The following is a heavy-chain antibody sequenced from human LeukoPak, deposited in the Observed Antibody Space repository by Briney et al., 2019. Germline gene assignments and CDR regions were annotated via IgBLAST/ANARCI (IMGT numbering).Heavy chain of an antibody. J-gene: IGHJ4*02. CDR2: IYYSGST. V-gene: IGHV4-30-4*08. CDR1: GGSISSGDYY. D-gene: IGHD2-2*01. Sequence: SQTLSLTCTVSGGSISSGDYYWSWIRQPPGKGLEWIGYIYYSGSTYYNPSLKSRVTISVDTSKNQFSLKLSSVTAADTAVYYCARGYCSSTSCSALDYWGQGTLVTVSS. CDR3: ARGYCSSTSCSALDY.